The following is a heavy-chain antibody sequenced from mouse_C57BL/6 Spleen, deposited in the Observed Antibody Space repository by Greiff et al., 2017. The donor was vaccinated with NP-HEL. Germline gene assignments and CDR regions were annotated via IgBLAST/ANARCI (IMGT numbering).Heavy chain of an antibody. CDR3: ARGDSSGYGYAMDY. Sequence: EVMLVESGGGLVKPGGSLKLSCAASGFTFSSYAMSWVRQTPEKRLEWVATISDGGSYTYYPDNVKGRFTISRDNAKNNLYLQMSHLKSEDTAMYYCARGDSSGYGYAMDYWGQGTSVTVSS. D-gene: IGHD3-2*02. V-gene: IGHV5-4*03. CDR1: GFTFSSYA. J-gene: IGHJ4*01. CDR2: ISDGGSYT.